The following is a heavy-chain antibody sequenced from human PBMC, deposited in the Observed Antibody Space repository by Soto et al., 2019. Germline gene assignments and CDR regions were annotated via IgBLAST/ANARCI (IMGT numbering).Heavy chain of an antibody. J-gene: IGHJ6*01. D-gene: IGHD2-15*01. CDR2: IIPIFGTA. Sequence: QVQLVQSGAEVKNPGSSVKVSCKASGGNFSSYAISWVRQAPGQGLEWMGGIIPIFGTANYAQKFQGRVMITADKSKSKAYMGLSILRSEHTAVYYCARGGRRDGSNCLAYYSYGMDVCGQGPKVTVSS. CDR3: ARGGRRDGSNCLAYYSYGMDV. CDR1: GGNFSSYA. V-gene: IGHV1-69*06.